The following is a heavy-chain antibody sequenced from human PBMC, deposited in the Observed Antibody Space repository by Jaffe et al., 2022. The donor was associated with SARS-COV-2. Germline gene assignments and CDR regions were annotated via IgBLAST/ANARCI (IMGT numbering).Heavy chain of an antibody. D-gene: IGHD1-1*01. Sequence: EVQLVESGGGLVKPGGSLRLSCAASGFTFSAYSMNWVRQAPGKGLEWVSSISGSTTYLYYADSVKGRFTISRDNAKNSLYLQMNSLRAEDTAVYYCARGIPTTGLVDYWGQGTQVTVSS. CDR2: ISGSTTYL. J-gene: IGHJ4*02. CDR3: ARGIPTTGLVDY. CDR1: GFTFSAYS. V-gene: IGHV3-21*01.